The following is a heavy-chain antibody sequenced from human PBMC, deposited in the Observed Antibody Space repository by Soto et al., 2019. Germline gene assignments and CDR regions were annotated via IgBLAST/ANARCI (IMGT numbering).Heavy chain of an antibody. CDR2: ISYVGFNK. V-gene: IGHV3-30*19. Sequence: QVHLVESGGGVVQPGRSLRLSCAATGFAFRTYGMHWVRRAPGKGLEWLAVISYVGFNKNHADSVQGRFTISKDNSKSTLALQMDSLRVEDTAVYYCAREGGFNIHDDYYYDGLDGWGQGTPVTVSS. CDR3: AREGGFNIHDDYYYDGLDG. J-gene: IGHJ6*02. CDR1: GFAFRTYG. D-gene: IGHD3-16*01.